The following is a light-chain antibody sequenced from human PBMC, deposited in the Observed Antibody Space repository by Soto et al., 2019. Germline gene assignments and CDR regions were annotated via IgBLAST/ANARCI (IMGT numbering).Light chain of an antibody. V-gene: IGLV2-14*01. Sequence: QSALTQPASVSGSPGQSITISCTGTSSNVGGYNYVSWYQHHPGKAPKIMIYEFTNRPSGVSHRFSGSRSGNTASLTISGLQAEDEADYYCSSYTDSSNYVFGTGTKLTVL. CDR3: SSYTDSSNYV. J-gene: IGLJ1*01. CDR1: SSNVGGYNY. CDR2: EFT.